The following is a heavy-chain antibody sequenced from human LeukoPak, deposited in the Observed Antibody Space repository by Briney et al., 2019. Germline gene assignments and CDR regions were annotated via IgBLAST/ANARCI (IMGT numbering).Heavy chain of an antibody. CDR3: ARRGQYDSSGYYDFDY. CDR1: GGSISSYY. D-gene: IGHD3-22*01. J-gene: IGHJ4*02. CDR2: IYYSGST. V-gene: IGHV4-59*08. Sequence: SETLSLTCTVSGGSISSYYWSWIRQPPGKGLEWIGYIYYSGSTNYNPSLKSRVTISVDTSKNQFSLKLSSVTAADTAVYYCARRGQYDSSGYYDFDYWGQGTLVTVSS.